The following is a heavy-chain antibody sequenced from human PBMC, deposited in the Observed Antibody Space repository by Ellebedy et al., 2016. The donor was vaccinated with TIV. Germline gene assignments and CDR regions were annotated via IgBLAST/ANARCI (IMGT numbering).Heavy chain of an antibody. CDR3: ARMGHILVVTAKPWGDWFDP. D-gene: IGHD2-21*02. V-gene: IGHV4-34*01. J-gene: IGHJ5*02. CDR2: IKHSGST. CDR1: GGSFSGYY. Sequence: MPSETLSLTCAVYGGSFSGYYWSWIRQPPGKGLEWIGEIKHSGSTKYNPSLKSRVTISVDTSKNQFSLKLSSVTAADTAVYYCARMGHILVVTAKPWGDWFDPWGQGTLVTVSS.